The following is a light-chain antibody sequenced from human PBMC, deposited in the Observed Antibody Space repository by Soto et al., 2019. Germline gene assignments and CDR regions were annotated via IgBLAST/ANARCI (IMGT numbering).Light chain of an antibody. CDR3: MEALQTLWT. J-gene: IGKJ1*01. CDR1: QSLLHTCGYNY. V-gene: IGKV2-28*01. Sequence: DIVMTQSPLSLPVTPGEPASISCRSSQSLLHTCGYNYFDWYLQKPGQSPQLLIYLGSNRASGVPDRFSGSGSGTDFTLKISRVEAEDFGFHYCMEALQTLWTFGQGTKEEIK. CDR2: LGS.